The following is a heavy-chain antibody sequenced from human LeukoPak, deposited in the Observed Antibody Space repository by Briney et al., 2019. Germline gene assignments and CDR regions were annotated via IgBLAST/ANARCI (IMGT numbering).Heavy chain of an antibody. CDR1: GYTFTSYG. CDR2: ISAYNGNT. D-gene: IGHD2-2*01. J-gene: IGHJ3*02. CDR3: ARAPDIVVVPAAIDDAFDI. Sequence: ASVKVFCKASGYTFTSYGISWVRQAPGQGLEWMGWISAYNGNTNYAQKLQGRVTMTTDTSTSTAYMELRSLRSDDTAVYYCARAPDIVVVPAAIDDAFDIWGQGTMVTVSS. V-gene: IGHV1-18*01.